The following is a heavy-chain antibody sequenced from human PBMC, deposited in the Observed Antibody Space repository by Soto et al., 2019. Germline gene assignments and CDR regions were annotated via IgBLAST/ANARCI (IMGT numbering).Heavy chain of an antibody. D-gene: IGHD5-18*01. CDR1: GYTFTSYG. V-gene: IGHV1-18*01. J-gene: IGHJ2*01. Sequence: ASVKVSCKASGYTFTSYGISWVRQAPGQGLEWMGWISAYNGNTNYAQKLQGRVTMTTDTSTSTAYMELRSLRSDDTAIYYCARDRLRNGYLSWNFDLWGRGALVTVSS. CDR3: ARDRLRNGYLSWNFDL. CDR2: ISAYNGNT.